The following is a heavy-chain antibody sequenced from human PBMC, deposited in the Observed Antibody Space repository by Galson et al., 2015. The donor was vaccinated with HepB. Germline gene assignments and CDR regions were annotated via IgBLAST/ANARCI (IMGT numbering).Heavy chain of an antibody. D-gene: IGHD2-21*02. CDR2: IIPIFGTA. CDR3: ARGDSVHWYFDL. Sequence: SVEVSCKASGGTFSSYAISWVRQAPGQGLEWMGGIIPIFGTANYAQKFQGRVTITADESTSTAYMELSSLRSEDTAVYYCARGDSVHWYFDLWGRGTLVTVSS. CDR1: GGTFSSYA. J-gene: IGHJ2*01. V-gene: IGHV1-69*13.